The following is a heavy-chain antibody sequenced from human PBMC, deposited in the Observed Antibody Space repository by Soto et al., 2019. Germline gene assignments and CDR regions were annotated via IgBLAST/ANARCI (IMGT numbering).Heavy chain of an antibody. CDR2: ISSSSSYI. J-gene: IGHJ6*02. D-gene: IGHD5-18*01. V-gene: IGHV3-21*01. CDR3: ARDRGYSYGGHYGMDV. Sequence: KPGGSLRLSCAASGFTFSSYSMNWVCQAPGKGLEWVSSISSSSSYIYYADSVKGRFTISRDNAKNSLYLQMNSLRAEDTAVYYCARDRGYSYGGHYGMDVWGQGTTVTVSS. CDR1: GFTFSSYS.